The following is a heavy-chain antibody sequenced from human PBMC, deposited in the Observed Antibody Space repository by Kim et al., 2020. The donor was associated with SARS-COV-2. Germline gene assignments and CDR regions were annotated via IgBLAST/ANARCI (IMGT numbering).Heavy chain of an antibody. V-gene: IGHV4-31*03. Sequence: SETLSLTCTVSGGSISSGDYYWTWIRQVPGMGLKWIVHTSYTTNTKYNVSLQSRVTISVDPTKNHLTLNLGSVTVAATAVYFCASVYFDSTTFYSGWLGSWGQGTVVTVSA. CDR2: TSYTTNT. CDR1: GGSISSGDYY. CDR3: ASVYFDSTTFYSGWLGS. D-gene: IGHD3-22*01. J-gene: IGHJ5*01.